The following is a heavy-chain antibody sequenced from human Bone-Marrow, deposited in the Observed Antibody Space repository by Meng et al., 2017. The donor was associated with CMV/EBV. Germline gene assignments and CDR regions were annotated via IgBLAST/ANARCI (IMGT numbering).Heavy chain of an antibody. Sequence: GSLRLSCVGFGITFKNYWLKWVRQAPGQGLEWVANIKQDGNEIYYVDSVKGRFTVSRDNAKNSLYLQMGSLRVDDTAIYYCASGSDSRYFDYWGQGTLVTVSS. V-gene: IGHV3-7*01. CDR1: GITFKNYW. CDR3: ASGSDSRYFDY. CDR2: IKQDGNEI. D-gene: IGHD6-13*01. J-gene: IGHJ4*02.